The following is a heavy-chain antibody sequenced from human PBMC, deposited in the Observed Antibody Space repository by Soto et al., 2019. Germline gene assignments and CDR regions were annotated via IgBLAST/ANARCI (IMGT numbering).Heavy chain of an antibody. D-gene: IGHD3-10*01. CDR3: ARDGGSRGYFDY. J-gene: IGHJ4*02. Sequence: QVQLVESGGGVVQPGRSLRLSCAASGFTFSSYGMHWVRQAPGKGLEWVAVIWYDGSNKYYADSVKGRVTISRDNSKNTLYLQMNSLRAEDTAVYYCARDGGSRGYFDYWGQGTLVTVSS. CDR2: IWYDGSNK. CDR1: GFTFSSYG. V-gene: IGHV3-33*01.